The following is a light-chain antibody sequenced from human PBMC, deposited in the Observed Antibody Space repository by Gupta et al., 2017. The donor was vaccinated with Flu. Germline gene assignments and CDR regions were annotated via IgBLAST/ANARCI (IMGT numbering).Light chain of an antibody. CDR2: DAS. J-gene: IGKJ5*01. V-gene: IGKV3-11*01. Sequence: EIVLTQSLATLSLSTGERATLSCRASQSVSSYLAGYQQKPGQAPRLRIYDASNRATGIPARFSGSGSGTDFTLTISSLEPEDFAVYYCQQRSNWRITFGQGTRLEIK. CDR1: QSVSSY. CDR3: QQRSNWRIT.